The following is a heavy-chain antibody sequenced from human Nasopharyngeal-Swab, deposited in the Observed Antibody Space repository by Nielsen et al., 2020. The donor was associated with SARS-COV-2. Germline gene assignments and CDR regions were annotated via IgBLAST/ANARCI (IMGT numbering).Heavy chain of an antibody. V-gene: IGHV4-39*07. Sequence: SETLSLTCAVSGGSISSSTNYCWVWIRQPPGKGLEWIGTVHYDGSTYYSPSLKSRVTTSVDTSKNQFSLKLSSVTAADTVVYYCARDSGGNSFDNWGQGTLVTVSS. CDR2: VHYDGST. D-gene: IGHD2-15*01. J-gene: IGHJ4*02. CDR1: GGSISSSTNYC. CDR3: ARDSGGNSFDN.